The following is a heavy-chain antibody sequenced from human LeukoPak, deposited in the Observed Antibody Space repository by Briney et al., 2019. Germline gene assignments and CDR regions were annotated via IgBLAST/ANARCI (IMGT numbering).Heavy chain of an antibody. J-gene: IGHJ4*02. CDR1: GGSISRYY. CDR2: IYTIGST. D-gene: IGHD1-26*01. V-gene: IGHV4-4*09. Sequence: SETLSLTCTVSGGSISRYYWSWIRQPPGKGLEWIGYIYTIGSTNYNPSLKSRVTISVDTSKNQFSLKLNSVTAADTAVYYYASEVGAGRGVAYWGQGTLVTVSS. CDR3: ASEVGAGRGVAY.